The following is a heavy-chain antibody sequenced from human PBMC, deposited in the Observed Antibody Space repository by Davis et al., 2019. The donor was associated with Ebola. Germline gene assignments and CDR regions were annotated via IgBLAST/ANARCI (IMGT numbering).Heavy chain of an antibody. CDR1: GFTFSSYS. J-gene: IGHJ6*04. CDR3: ARDRDTYGSGGYGMDV. CDR2: ISSSSSYI. D-gene: IGHD3-10*01. Sequence: PGGSLRLSCAASGFTFSSYSMNWVRQAPGKGLEWVSSISSSSSYIYYADSVKGRFTISRDNAKNSLYLQMNSLRAEDTAVYYCARDRDTYGSGGYGMDVWGKGTTVTVSS. V-gene: IGHV3-21*01.